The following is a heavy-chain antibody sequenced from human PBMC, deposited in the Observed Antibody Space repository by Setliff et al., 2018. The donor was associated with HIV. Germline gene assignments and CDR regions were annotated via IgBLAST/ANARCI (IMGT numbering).Heavy chain of an antibody. V-gene: IGHV3-9*01. Sequence: GGSLRLSCAASGFTFDDHAMHWVRQVSGKGLEWVAGINWNSGSIGYVDSVKGRFTISRDNANSFLYLEMDNLRAGDTAVYFCARGSATRGFDYWGQGTLVTVSS. CDR1: GFTFDDHA. J-gene: IGHJ4*02. CDR2: INWNSGSI. D-gene: IGHD1-26*01. CDR3: ARGSATRGFDY.